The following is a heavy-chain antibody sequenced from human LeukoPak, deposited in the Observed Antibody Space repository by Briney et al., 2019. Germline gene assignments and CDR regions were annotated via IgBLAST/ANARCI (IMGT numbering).Heavy chain of an antibody. Sequence: PSETLSLTCAVSGDSISSSNWWSWVRQPPGKGLEWIGEIYHSGSTNYNPSLKSRVTISVDKSKNQFSLKLSSVTAADTAVYYCVEISGYNYYGMDVWGQGTTVTVSS. CDR1: GDSISSSNW. CDR2: IYHSGST. CDR3: VEISGYNYYGMDV. D-gene: IGHD1-1*01. V-gene: IGHV4-4*02. J-gene: IGHJ6*02.